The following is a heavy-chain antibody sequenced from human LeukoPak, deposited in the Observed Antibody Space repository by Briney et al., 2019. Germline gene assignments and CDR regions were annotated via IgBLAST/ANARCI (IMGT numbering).Heavy chain of an antibody. V-gene: IGHV3-48*04. CDR2: ISSSGSTT. J-gene: IGHJ4*02. Sequence: GGSLRLSCAASGITFSTSAMNWVRQAPGKGLEWVSHISSSGSTTYYADSVKGRFTISRDNAKNSLYLQMNSLRAEDTAVYYCARDLLSFGVVIPMDHWGQGTLVTVSS. CDR3: ARDLLSFGVVIPMDH. CDR1: GITFSTSA. D-gene: IGHD3-3*01.